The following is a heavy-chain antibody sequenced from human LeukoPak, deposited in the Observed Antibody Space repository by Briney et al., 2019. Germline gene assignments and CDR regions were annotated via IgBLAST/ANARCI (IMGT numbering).Heavy chain of an antibody. Sequence: GGSLRLSCAASGFTIRSHWMSWVRQAPGKGLEWVANIKQDGSEKYYVDSVKGRFTISRDNAKNSLFLQMNSLRAEDTAVYYCARGGGPLDYWGQGTLVTVSS. CDR2: IKQDGSEK. J-gene: IGHJ4*02. CDR3: ARGGGPLDY. V-gene: IGHV3-7*01. CDR1: GFTIRSHW.